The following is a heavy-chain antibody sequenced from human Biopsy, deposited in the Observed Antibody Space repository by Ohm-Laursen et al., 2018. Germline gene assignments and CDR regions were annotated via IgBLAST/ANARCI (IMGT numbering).Heavy chain of an antibody. Sequence: TLSLTWAVSGGSLNFYYWSWIRQPPGKGLEWIGYMYYSGSTKYSPSLKNRVTVSFDTSRNQFSLKLTSMTPADTAVYYCVRGRSPATYWGQGALVIVSS. D-gene: IGHD3-16*01. J-gene: IGHJ4*02. CDR3: VRGRSPATY. V-gene: IGHV4-59*01. CDR2: MYYSGST. CDR1: GGSLNFYY.